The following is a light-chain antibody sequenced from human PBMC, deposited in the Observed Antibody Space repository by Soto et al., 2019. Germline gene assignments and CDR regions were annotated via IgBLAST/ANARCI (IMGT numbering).Light chain of an antibody. Sequence: QSVLTQPASVSGSPGQSITISCAGTMRDVGAYNLVSWYQQHPGRAPQLIIYEVRNRPSGISFRFSGSKSGNTASLTISGLQAEDEADYYCSSYTSKSSLIFGGGTKLTDL. CDR3: SSYTSKSSLI. CDR1: MRDVGAYNL. CDR2: EVR. J-gene: IGLJ2*01. V-gene: IGLV2-14*01.